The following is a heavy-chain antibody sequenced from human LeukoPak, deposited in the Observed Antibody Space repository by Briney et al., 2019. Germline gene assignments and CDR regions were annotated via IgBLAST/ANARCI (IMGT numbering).Heavy chain of an antibody. Sequence: PGGSLRLSCAASGFTVSSNYMSWIRQPPGKGLEWIGEINHSGSTNYNPSLKSRVTISVDTSKNQFSLKLSSVTAADTAVYYCARGRKYYDILTGYYIAPPAFGYWGQGTLVTVSS. J-gene: IGHJ4*02. CDR3: ARGRKYYDILTGYYIAPPAFGY. CDR1: GFTVSSNY. CDR2: INHSGST. V-gene: IGHV4-34*01. D-gene: IGHD3-9*01.